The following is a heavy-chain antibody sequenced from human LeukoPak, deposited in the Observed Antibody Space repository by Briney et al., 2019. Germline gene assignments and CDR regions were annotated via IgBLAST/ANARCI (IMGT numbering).Heavy chain of an antibody. J-gene: IGHJ5*02. CDR2: IYPSDSDT. CDR1: GYSFTSYW. Sequence: GESLKISCKGSGYSFTSYWIGWVRQMPGKGLELMGIIYPSDSDTRYSPSFQGHVTISADKSINTAYLQWSSLKASDTAMYYCARRAYYSASGSYHWFDPWGQGTLVTVSS. CDR3: ARRAYYSASGSYHWFDP. D-gene: IGHD3-10*01. V-gene: IGHV5-51*01.